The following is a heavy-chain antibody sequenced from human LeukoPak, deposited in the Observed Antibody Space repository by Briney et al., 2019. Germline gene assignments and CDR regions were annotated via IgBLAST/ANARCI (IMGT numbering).Heavy chain of an antibody. Sequence: SETLSLTCTVSGGSISSYYWSWIRQPAGKGLEWIGRIYTSGSTNYNPSLKSRVTMSVDTSKNQFSLKLSSVTAADTAVYYCARDLGAMVRGEGNAFDIWGQGTMVTVSS. V-gene: IGHV4-4*07. CDR2: IYTSGST. CDR1: GGSISSYY. CDR3: ARDLGAMVRGEGNAFDI. J-gene: IGHJ3*02. D-gene: IGHD3-10*01.